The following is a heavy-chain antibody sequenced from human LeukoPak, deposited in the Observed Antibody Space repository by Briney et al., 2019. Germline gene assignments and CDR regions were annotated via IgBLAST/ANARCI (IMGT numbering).Heavy chain of an antibody. V-gene: IGHV3-43*02. CDR1: GFTFHNYA. Sequence: GRSLRLSCAASGFTFHNYAIHWVRQAPGKGLEWVSLTSGDGITTYFADSVKGRFTISRDNSKSSLFLQMNSLRTEDTALYYCARDHVYGGADYWGQGTLVTVSS. CDR2: TSGDGITT. J-gene: IGHJ4*02. D-gene: IGHD5/OR15-5a*01. CDR3: ARDHVYGGADY.